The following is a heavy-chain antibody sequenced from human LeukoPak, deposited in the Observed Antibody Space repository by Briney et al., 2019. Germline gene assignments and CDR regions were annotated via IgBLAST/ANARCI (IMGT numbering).Heavy chain of an antibody. J-gene: IGHJ4*02. Sequence: VGSLRLSCAASGFTFSSYAMSWVRQAPGKGLEWVSSISSSSSYIYYADSVKGRFTISRDNAKNSLYLQMNSLRAEDTAVYYCARVNTYYYDSSCDYWGQGTLVTVSS. D-gene: IGHD3-22*01. CDR3: ARVNTYYYDSSCDY. CDR2: ISSSSSYI. V-gene: IGHV3-21*01. CDR1: GFTFSSYA.